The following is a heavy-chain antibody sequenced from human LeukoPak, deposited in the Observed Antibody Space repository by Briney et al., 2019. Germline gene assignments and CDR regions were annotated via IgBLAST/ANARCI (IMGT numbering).Heavy chain of an antibody. J-gene: IGHJ3*02. V-gene: IGHV3-30*02. Sequence: QPWGSLRLSCGASGFTFSSFGMHWVRQAPGKGLEWVAFIRFDGSNKYYADSVKGRFTISRDNSKNTLFLQVNSLRAEDTAVYYCWGGDDAFDIWGQGTMVTVSS. D-gene: IGHD3-10*01. CDR2: IRFDGSNK. CDR3: WGGDDAFDI. CDR1: GFTFSSFG.